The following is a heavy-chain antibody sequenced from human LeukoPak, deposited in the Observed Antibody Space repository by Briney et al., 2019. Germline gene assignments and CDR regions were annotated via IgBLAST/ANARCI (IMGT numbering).Heavy chain of an antibody. V-gene: IGHV3-23*01. CDR3: AKDDGVGSSNNLFDP. CDR2: ISTGGEVT. D-gene: IGHD1-26*01. Sequence: GGSLKLSCTPSGFTFSGYGMSWGRQAPGKGLEWVSVISTGGEVTYYADSVKGRFTISRDNSKNEVYMQMNRLRVEVTAVYYCAKDDGVGSSNNLFDPWGQGTLVTVSS. J-gene: IGHJ5*02. CDR1: GFTFSGYG.